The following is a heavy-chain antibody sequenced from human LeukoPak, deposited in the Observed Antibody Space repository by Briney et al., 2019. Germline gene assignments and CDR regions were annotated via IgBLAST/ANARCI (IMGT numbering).Heavy chain of an antibody. CDR1: GDSISSNTYF. Sequence: SEPLSLTCTVSGDSISSNTYFWGWIRQPPGTGLEWIGSISYSGSTYYNPSLKSRVTISVDTSKKQFSLKLSSVTAADTAVYYCARGGTEHYYDSSGYRDDYWGQGTLVTVSS. CDR2: ISYSGST. CDR3: ARGGTEHYYDSSGYRDDY. D-gene: IGHD3-22*01. J-gene: IGHJ4*02. V-gene: IGHV4-39*01.